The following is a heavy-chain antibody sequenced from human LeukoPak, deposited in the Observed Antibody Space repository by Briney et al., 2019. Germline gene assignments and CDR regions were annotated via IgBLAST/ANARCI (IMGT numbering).Heavy chain of an antibody. J-gene: IGHJ3*02. Sequence: QTGGSLRLSCAASGFTFSSHSMNRVRQAPGKGLEWVSYISSDSSTIYYADSVKGRFTISRDNAKNSLYLQMNSVRAEDTAVYYCAYLNSHAFDIWGQGTVVTVSS. V-gene: IGHV3-48*04. D-gene: IGHD1-7*01. CDR3: AYLNSHAFDI. CDR1: GFTFSSHS. CDR2: ISSDSSTI.